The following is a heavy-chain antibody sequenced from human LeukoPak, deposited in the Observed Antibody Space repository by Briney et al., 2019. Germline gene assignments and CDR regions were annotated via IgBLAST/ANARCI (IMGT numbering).Heavy chain of an antibody. D-gene: IGHD1-26*01. CDR1: TGSNITYY. Sequence: PSETLSLTCSVSTGSNITYYWSWIRQPAGKGLEWIGRIHISGSTNYNPSLKSRVAMSVDKSKNQFSLNLSSVTAVDTAVSYCARGLVGTTGEHNWFDPWGQGTLVTVSS. CDR2: IHISGST. V-gene: IGHV4-4*07. CDR3: ARGLVGTTGEHNWFDP. J-gene: IGHJ5*02.